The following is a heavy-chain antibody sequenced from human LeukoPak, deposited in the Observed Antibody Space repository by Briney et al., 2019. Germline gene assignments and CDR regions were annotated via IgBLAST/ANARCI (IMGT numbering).Heavy chain of an antibody. J-gene: IGHJ4*02. CDR1: RYIFTSYG. V-gene: IGHV1-18*01. Sequence: ALVKVSCKASRYIFTSYGISWVRQAPGQRLEWMGWISAYNGNTNYAQKLRGRVTMTTDTSTSTAYMELRSLRSDDTAVYYCARAGWRYYFDYWGQGTLVTASS. D-gene: IGHD2-15*01. CDR2: ISAYNGNT. CDR3: ARAGWRYYFDY.